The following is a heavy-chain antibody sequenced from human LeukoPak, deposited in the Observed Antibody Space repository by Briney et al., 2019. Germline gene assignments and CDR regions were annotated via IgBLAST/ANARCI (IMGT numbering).Heavy chain of an antibody. CDR3: ARGSPSSGYYQLGYDY. J-gene: IGHJ4*02. CDR2: IYYSGST. D-gene: IGHD3-22*01. CDR1: GGSISSGGYY. V-gene: IGHV4-31*03. Sequence: SQTLSLTCTVSGGSISSGGYYWSWIRQHPGKGLEWIGYIYYSGSTYYKPSLKSRVTISVDTSKNQFSLKLSSVTAADTAVYYCARGSPSSGYYQLGYDYWGQGTLVTVSS.